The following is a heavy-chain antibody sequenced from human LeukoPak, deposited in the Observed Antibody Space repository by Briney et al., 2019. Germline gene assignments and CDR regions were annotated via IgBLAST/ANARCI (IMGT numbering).Heavy chain of an antibody. V-gene: IGHV5-51*01. J-gene: IGHJ3*02. Sequence: GASLKTSFQGFGSGFTTYWIGWVRPMPGKGVEWVGIIYPGDSETRYSPSFQGRVTISADKSISTAYLQWSSLQASDTAIYYCVRSPRDGYHDAFDIWGQGTMVTVSS. CDR1: GSGFTTYW. CDR2: IYPGDSET. CDR3: VRSPRDGYHDAFDI. D-gene: IGHD5-24*01.